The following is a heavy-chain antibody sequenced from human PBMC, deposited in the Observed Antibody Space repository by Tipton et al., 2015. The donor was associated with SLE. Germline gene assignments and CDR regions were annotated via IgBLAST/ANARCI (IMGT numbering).Heavy chain of an antibody. CDR2: ISWNSGKI. D-gene: IGHD3-22*01. V-gene: IGHV3-9*01. Sequence: SLRLSCTAFGFAFDDYAMHWVRQTPGKGLEWVSGISWNSGKIGYADSVKGRFTISRDNAKNSLYLQMNNLRAEDTAVYYCAHRGTSSGYYYYFDYWGQGTLVTVSS. CDR3: AHRGTSSGYYYYFDY. CDR1: GFAFDDYA. J-gene: IGHJ4*02.